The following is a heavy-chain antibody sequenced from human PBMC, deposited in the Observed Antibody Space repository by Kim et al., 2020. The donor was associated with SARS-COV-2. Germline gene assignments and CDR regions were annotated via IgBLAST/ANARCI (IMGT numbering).Heavy chain of an antibody. CDR2: DGSEK. J-gene: IGHJ4*02. CDR3: GRDYSD. D-gene: IGHD6-13*01. V-gene: IGHV3-7*01. Sequence: DGSEKYYVDSTKGRFTISRDNPKNSLYLQMNSLRAEDTAVYYCGRDYSDWGQGTLVTVSS.